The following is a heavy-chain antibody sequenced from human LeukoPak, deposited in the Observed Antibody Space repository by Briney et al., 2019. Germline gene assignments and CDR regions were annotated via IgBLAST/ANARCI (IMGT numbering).Heavy chain of an antibody. CDR1: GGSISSSSYY. CDR3: ARRHIAVVPADRTYYYYMDV. V-gene: IGHV4-39*07. D-gene: IGHD2-2*01. J-gene: IGHJ6*03. CDR2: IYYSGST. Sequence: SETLSLTCTVSGGSISSSSYYWGWIRQPPGKGLEWIGSIYYSGSTYYNPSLKSRVTISVDTSKNQFSLKLSSVTAADTAVYYCARRHIAVVPADRTYYYYMDVWGKGTTVTVSS.